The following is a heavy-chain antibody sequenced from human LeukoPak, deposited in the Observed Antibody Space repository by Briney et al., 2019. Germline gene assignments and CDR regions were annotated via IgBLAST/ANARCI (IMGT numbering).Heavy chain of an antibody. CDR3: AKVGTGDLFRALDY. Sequence: GGSLRLSCEASGFTFSSYAMSWVRQAPGKGLEWVSAISDGGGTTYYADSVQGRFTISRDYSKNTLFLQMNSLRADDTAVYYCAKVGTGDLFRALDYWGQGTLVTVSS. D-gene: IGHD1-14*01. J-gene: IGHJ4*02. V-gene: IGHV3-23*01. CDR2: ISDGGGTT. CDR1: GFTFSSYA.